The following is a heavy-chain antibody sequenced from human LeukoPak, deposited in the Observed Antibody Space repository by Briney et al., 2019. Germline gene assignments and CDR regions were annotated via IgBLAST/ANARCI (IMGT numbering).Heavy chain of an antibody. Sequence: ASVKVSCKASGGTFSSYAISWVRQAPGQGLEWMGGIIPIFGTANYAQKFQGRVTVTTDESTSTAYMELISLRSEDTAAYYCASCTYYDFWSGLGPFYYYYMDVWGKGTTVTVSS. J-gene: IGHJ6*03. V-gene: IGHV1-69*05. CDR1: GGTFSSYA. CDR3: ASCTYYDFWSGLGPFYYYYMDV. D-gene: IGHD3-3*01. CDR2: IIPIFGTA.